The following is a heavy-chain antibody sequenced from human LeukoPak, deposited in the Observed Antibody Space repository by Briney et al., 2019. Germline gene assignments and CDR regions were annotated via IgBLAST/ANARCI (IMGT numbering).Heavy chain of an antibody. J-gene: IGHJ4*02. CDR1: GFTLRSYS. V-gene: IGHV3-64*01. CDR3: ARVGPTGAFDY. Sequence: GGSLRLSCAASGFTLRSYSMHWVRQAPGKRLEFVSAINYNGGPTYYANSVKGRFIISIDTSRSTLFLQMDSLTPEDMAVYYRARVGPTGAFDYWGQGTQVTVSS. CDR2: INYNGGPT. D-gene: IGHD7-27*01.